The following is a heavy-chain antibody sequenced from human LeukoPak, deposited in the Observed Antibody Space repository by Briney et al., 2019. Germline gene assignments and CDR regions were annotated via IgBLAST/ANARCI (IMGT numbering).Heavy chain of an antibody. Sequence: PSETLSLTCTVSGGSISSYYWGWIRQPPGKGLEWIGYIYYSGSTNYNPSLKSRVTISVDTSKNQFSLKLSSVTAADTAVYYCARRVPYYYGSGSYYHFDYWGQGTLVTVSS. J-gene: IGHJ4*02. CDR3: ARRVPYYYGSGSYYHFDY. CDR2: IYYSGST. D-gene: IGHD3-10*01. CDR1: GGSISSYY. V-gene: IGHV4-59*12.